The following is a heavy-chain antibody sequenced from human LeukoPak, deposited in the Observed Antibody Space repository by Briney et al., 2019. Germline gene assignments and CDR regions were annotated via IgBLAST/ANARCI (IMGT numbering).Heavy chain of an antibody. CDR2: IYYRGST. D-gene: IGHD3-22*01. CDR3: ARVRYYDSSGTFDY. V-gene: IGHV4-39*07. J-gene: IGHJ4*02. Sequence: PSGTLSLTCTVSGGSISSSTAYWGWIRQPPGKGLEWIASIYYRGSTYYNPSLKSRVTISLDTSKNQFSLKLSSVTAADTAVYYCARVRYYDSSGTFDYWGQGTLVTVSS. CDR1: GGSISSSTAY.